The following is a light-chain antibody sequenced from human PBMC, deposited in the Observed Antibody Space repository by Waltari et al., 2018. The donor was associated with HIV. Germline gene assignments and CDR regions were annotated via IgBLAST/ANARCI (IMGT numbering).Light chain of an antibody. V-gene: IGLV3-19*01. Sequence: SSEVTQVPAVSVALGQTVKITCQGDNLRTYYASWYQKRPGQAPVLVSYGKNKRPSEIPDRFSSSASRNTASLTITGAQAEDEADYYCKTRDRSGNLYVFGTGTTVTVL. CDR3: KTRDRSGNLYV. CDR2: GKN. J-gene: IGLJ1*01. CDR1: NLRTYY.